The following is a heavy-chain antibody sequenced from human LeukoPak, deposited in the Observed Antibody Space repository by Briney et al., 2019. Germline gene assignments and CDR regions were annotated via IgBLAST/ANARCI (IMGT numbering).Heavy chain of an antibody. D-gene: IGHD5-24*01. Sequence: PSETLSLTCAVYGGSFSGYYWSWIRQPPGKGLEWIGEINHSGSTNYNPSLKSRVTISVDTSKNHFSLNLRSVTAADTAVYYCARRSYNSPFRYWGQGTPVTVSS. J-gene: IGHJ4*02. CDR3: ARRSYNSPFRY. CDR1: GGSFSGYY. V-gene: IGHV4-34*01. CDR2: INHSGST.